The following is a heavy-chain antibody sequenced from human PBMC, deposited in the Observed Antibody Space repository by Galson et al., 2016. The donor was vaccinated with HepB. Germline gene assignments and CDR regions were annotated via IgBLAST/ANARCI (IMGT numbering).Heavy chain of an antibody. Sequence: SVKVSCKASGYTFTSLYMNWVRQAPGQGLEWVGWISAYNGNTKYAQKVQDRVTLTTDTSTSTAYMELRSLRSDDTAVYYCARLAEPPRIDDFWSGRPPPPDRVLPPPSIWGQGTTVTVSS. V-gene: IGHV1-18*04. CDR3: ARLAEPPRIDDFWSGRPPPPDRVLPPPSI. CDR2: ISAYNGNT. J-gene: IGHJ6*02. D-gene: IGHD3-3*01. CDR1: GYTFTSLY.